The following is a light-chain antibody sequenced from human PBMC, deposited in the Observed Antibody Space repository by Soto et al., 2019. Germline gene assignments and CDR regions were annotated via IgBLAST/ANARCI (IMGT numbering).Light chain of an antibody. CDR2: DAS. CDR1: QSISSW. CDR3: QQYNSWT. J-gene: IGKJ1*01. Sequence: IQMTQSPSTLSASVGDRVTITCRASQSISSWLAWYQQKPRKAPKLLIYDASSLESGVPSRFSGSGSGTEFTLTISSLQPDDFATYYCQQYNSWTFGQGTKVDIK. V-gene: IGKV1-5*01.